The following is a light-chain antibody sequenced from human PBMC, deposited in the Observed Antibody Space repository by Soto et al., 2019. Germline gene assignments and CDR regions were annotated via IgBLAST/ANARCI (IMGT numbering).Light chain of an antibody. CDR2: DAS. V-gene: IGKV3-11*01. J-gene: IGKJ2*01. CDR1: QNIDTY. Sequence: EIVLTQSPATLSLSPGERVSLSCRTSQNIDTYLAWYQQKSGQPPRLLIYDASIRTSGVPARFSGSGSGTDFTLTISGLEPEDFAVYYCQQRSSWPPGALGQGTKLEIK. CDR3: QQRSSWPPGA.